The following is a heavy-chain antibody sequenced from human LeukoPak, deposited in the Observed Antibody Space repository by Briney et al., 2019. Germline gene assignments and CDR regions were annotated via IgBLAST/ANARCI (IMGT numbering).Heavy chain of an antibody. CDR3: ARDRVPATLDY. CDR2: IYYSGST. CDR1: GGSISSGDYY. V-gene: IGHV4-30-4*01. D-gene: IGHD2-2*01. Sequence: PSQTLSLTCTVSGGSISSGDYYWSWIRQPPGKGLEWIGYIYYSGSTYYNPSLKSRVTISVDRSKNQFSLKLSSVTAADTAVYYCARDRVPATLDYWGQGTLVTVSS. J-gene: IGHJ4*02.